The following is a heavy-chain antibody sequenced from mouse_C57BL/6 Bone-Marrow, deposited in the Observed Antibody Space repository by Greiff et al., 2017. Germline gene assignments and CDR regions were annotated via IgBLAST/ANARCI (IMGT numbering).Heavy chain of an antibody. CDR2: ISSGGSYT. D-gene: IGHD1-1*01. J-gene: IGHJ2*01. CDR3: ARVITTVVARGYFDY. Sequence: EVKLVESGGDLVKPGGSLTLSCAASGFTFSSYGMSWVRQTPDKRLEWVATISSGGSYTYYPESVKGRFTISRDNAKNTLYLQMSSLKSEDTAMYYCARVITTVVARGYFDYWGQGTTLTVSS. CDR1: GFTFSSYG. V-gene: IGHV5-6*01.